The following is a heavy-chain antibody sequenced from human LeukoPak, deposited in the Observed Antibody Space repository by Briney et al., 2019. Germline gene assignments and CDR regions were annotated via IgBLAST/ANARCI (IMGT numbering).Heavy chain of an antibody. J-gene: IGHJ6*03. CDR3: ARGPGGWLQLYSYYYMDV. D-gene: IGHD5-24*01. Sequence: SETLSLTCAVYGGSFSGYYWSWFRQPPGKGLEWIGEINHSGSTNYNPSLKSRVTISVDTSTNQFSLKLSSVAAADTAVYYCARGPGGWLQLYSYYYMDVWGKGTMVTVSS. CDR2: INHSGST. V-gene: IGHV4-34*01. CDR1: GGSFSGYY.